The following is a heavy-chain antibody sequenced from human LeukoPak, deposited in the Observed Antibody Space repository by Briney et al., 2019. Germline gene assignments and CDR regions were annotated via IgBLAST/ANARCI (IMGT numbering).Heavy chain of an antibody. Sequence: ASVKVSCKAFGGTFSSYAISWVRQAPGQGLEWMGRIIPILGIANYAQKFQGRVTITADKSTSTAYMELSSLRSEDTAVYYCARGVGATHDAFDIWGQGTMVTVSS. J-gene: IGHJ3*02. V-gene: IGHV1-69*04. CDR1: GGTFSSYA. D-gene: IGHD1-26*01. CDR3: ARGVGATHDAFDI. CDR2: IIPILGIA.